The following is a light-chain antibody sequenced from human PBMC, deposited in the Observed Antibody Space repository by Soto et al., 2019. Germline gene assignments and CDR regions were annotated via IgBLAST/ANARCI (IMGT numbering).Light chain of an antibody. CDR2: WAS. J-gene: IGKJ1*01. Sequence: DIVMTQSPDSLAVSLGESATINCKSSQSILHSPNNKDALTWYQQKPGQPPKLLINWASTRESGVPDRFSGAGSGTDFTLTISSLQAEDVAVYYCQQFYTTPTFGQGTKVDIK. V-gene: IGKV4-1*01. CDR1: QSILHSPNNKDA. CDR3: QQFYTTPT.